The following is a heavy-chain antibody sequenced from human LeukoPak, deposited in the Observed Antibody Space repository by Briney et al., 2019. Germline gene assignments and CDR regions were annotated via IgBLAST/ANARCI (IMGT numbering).Heavy chain of an antibody. CDR1: GFTFSSYA. J-gene: IGHJ4*02. Sequence: GGSLRLSCAASGFTFSSYAMSWVRQAPGKGLEWVSAISGSGGSTYYADSVKGRFTISRDNSKNTLYLQMNGLRAEDTAVYYCAKDGYSYGYRIFDYWGQGTLVTVSS. CDR3: AKDGYSYGYRIFDY. D-gene: IGHD5-18*01. CDR2: ISGSGGST. V-gene: IGHV3-23*01.